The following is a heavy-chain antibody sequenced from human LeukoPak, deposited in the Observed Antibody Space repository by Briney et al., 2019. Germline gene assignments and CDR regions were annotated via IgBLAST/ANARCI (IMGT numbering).Heavy chain of an antibody. CDR2: IQQDGSEK. D-gene: IGHD6-19*01. V-gene: IGHV3-7*01. CDR1: GFTFSNYW. CDR3: ARDHSGWYNYYFDS. J-gene: IGHJ4*02. Sequence: GGSLRLSCAASGFTFSNYWMTWVRQAPGKGLEWVANIQQDGSEKYYVGSVKGRFTISKDNAKNSLYLQMNSLRADDTAVYYCARDHSGWYNYYFDSWGQGTLVTVSS.